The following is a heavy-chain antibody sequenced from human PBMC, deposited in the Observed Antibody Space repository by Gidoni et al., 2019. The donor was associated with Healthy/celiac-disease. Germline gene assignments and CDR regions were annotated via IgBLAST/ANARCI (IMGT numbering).Heavy chain of an antibody. CDR3: TRGIVVDDY. Sequence: EVQLVESGGGGVNPGRYLSLSCTASGCTFGDYAMSWVRQAPGKELEWVGFIRSKAYGGTTEYAASVKGRFTISRDDSKSIAYLQMNSLKTEDTAVYYCTRGIVVDDYWGQGTLVTVSS. CDR2: IRSKAYGGTT. CDR1: GCTFGDYA. J-gene: IGHJ4*02. V-gene: IGHV3-49*04. D-gene: IGHD2-21*01.